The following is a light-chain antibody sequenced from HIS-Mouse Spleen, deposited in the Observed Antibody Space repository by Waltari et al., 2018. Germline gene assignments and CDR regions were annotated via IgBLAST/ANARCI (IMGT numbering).Light chain of an antibody. Sequence: SYELTQPPSVSVSPGQTARITCSGGVLPKKYAYWYQKKSGQAPVLVIYEDSKRPSGIPERFSGSSSGTMATLTISGAQVEDEADYYCYSTDSSGNHRVFGGGTKLTVL. CDR3: YSTDSSGNHRV. CDR2: EDS. J-gene: IGLJ2*01. CDR1: VLPKKY. V-gene: IGLV3-10*01.